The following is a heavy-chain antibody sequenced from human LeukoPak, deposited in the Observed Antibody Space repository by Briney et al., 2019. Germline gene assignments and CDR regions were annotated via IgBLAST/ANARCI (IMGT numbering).Heavy chain of an antibody. CDR1: GFTFSDYG. J-gene: IGHJ4*02. D-gene: IGHD6-6*01. CDR2: IWKDGDNK. Sequence: GRSLRLSCAASGFTFSDYGMHWVRQAPGKGLEWVAVIWKDGDNKLYADSVKGRFIISRDNSRNTVCLQMNSLRGEDTAVYYCARDAYRSSYYFDSWGQGTLVTVSS. V-gene: IGHV3-33*01. CDR3: ARDAYRSSYYFDS.